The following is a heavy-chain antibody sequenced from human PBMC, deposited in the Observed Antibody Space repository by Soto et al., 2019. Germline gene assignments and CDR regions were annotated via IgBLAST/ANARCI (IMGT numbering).Heavy chain of an antibody. D-gene: IGHD3-22*01. J-gene: IGHJ3*02. CDR1: GYTFTSYG. Sequence: ASVKVACKASGYTFTSYGISWVRQAPGQGLEWMGWNSAYNGNTNYAQKLQGRVTMTTDTSTSTAYMELRSLRSDDTAVYYCARDRGYYDSSGLPPFASFDIWGQGTMV. CDR3: ARDRGYYDSSGLPPFASFDI. CDR2: NSAYNGNT. V-gene: IGHV1-18*04.